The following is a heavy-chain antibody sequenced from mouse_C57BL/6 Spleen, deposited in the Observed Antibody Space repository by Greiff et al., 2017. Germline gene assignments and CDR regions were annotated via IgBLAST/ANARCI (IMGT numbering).Heavy chain of an antibody. D-gene: IGHD1-1*01. CDR1: GFSLSTSGMG. V-gene: IGHV8-12*01. CDR2: IYWDDDK. CDR3: ARRAEVLRTLGGFDY. J-gene: IGHJ2*01. Sequence: QVTLKESGPGILQSSQTLSLTCSFSGFSLSTSGMGVSWIRQPSGKGLEWLAHIYWDDDKRYNPSLKSRRTISKDTYRNQILLKITSGDTADTATYYCARRAEVLRTLGGFDYWGQGTTLTVSS.